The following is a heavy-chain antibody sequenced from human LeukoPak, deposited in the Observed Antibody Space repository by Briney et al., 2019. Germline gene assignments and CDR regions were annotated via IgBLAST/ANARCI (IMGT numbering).Heavy chain of an antibody. Sequence: GGSLTLSCAASGFTFPDFYMNWLGQAPGRGREWVSWISPTSSYKYYADSVKGRFTISRDNSKHTLFLQMNSLRAEHTAVYYCAKYGGHPLPHYYLDYWGEGTQVTVSS. CDR2: ISPTSSYK. D-gene: IGHD3-16*01. V-gene: IGHV3-21*04. CDR3: AKYGGHPLPHYYLDY. CDR1: GFTFPDFY. J-gene: IGHJ4*02.